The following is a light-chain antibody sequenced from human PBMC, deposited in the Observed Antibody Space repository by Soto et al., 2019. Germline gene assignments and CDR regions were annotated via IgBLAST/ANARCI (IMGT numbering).Light chain of an antibody. J-gene: IGLJ1*01. Sequence: QSVLTQPASVSGPPGQSITLSCTGTSSDVGGYNYVSWYQHHPGKAPKLIIYDVSNRPSGVSIRFSGSKSDNTASLTISGLQPEDEADYHCSSYTASNTRQIVFGTGTKVTVL. CDR1: SSDVGGYNY. CDR3: SSYTASNTRQIV. V-gene: IGLV2-14*03. CDR2: DVS.